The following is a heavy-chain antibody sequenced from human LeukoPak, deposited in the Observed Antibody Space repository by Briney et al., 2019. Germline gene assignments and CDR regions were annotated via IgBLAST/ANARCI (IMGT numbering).Heavy chain of an antibody. CDR3: ARARVTTGDYYYYMDV. Sequence: PSETLSLTCTVSGGSISSYYWSWIRQPPGKGLEWIGYIYYSGSTNYNPSLKSRVTISVHTSKNQFSLNLSSVTAADTAVYYCARARVTTGDYYYYMDVWGKGTTVTVSS. CDR2: IYYSGST. CDR1: GGSISSYY. V-gene: IGHV4-59*08. D-gene: IGHD4-11*01. J-gene: IGHJ6*03.